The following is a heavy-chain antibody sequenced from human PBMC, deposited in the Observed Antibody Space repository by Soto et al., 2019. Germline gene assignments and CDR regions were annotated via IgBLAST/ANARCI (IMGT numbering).Heavy chain of an antibody. J-gene: IGHJ4*02. D-gene: IGHD2-15*01. Sequence: SETLSLTCTVSDGSISSGYWSWIRQPPGKGLEWIGYISYSGNTNYNPSLKSRVTMSVDTPKNQFSLRLSSVTTADTAVYYCAGLRGYAGSPIDYWGQGTLVTVSS. V-gene: IGHV4-59*01. CDR3: AGLRGYAGSPIDY. CDR2: ISYSGNT. CDR1: DGSISSGY.